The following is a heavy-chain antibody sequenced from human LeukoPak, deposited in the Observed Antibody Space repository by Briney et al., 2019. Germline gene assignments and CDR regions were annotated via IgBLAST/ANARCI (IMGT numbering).Heavy chain of an antibody. CDR2: IRYDGSNK. CDR1: GFTFSSYG. Sequence: PGGSLRLSCAASGFTFSSYGMHWVRQAPGKGLEWVAFIRYDGSNKYYADSVKGRFTISRDNSKNTLYLQMNSLRAEDTAVYYCASESIAAAGTTDYWGQGTLVTVSS. CDR3: ASESIAAAGTTDY. D-gene: IGHD6-13*01. J-gene: IGHJ4*02. V-gene: IGHV3-30*02.